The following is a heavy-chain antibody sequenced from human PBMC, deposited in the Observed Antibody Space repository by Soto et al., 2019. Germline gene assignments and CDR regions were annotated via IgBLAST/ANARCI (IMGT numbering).Heavy chain of an antibody. CDR1: GGSISSSNW. J-gene: IGHJ6*02. D-gene: IGHD2-8*01. CDR3: AREEYCTNGVCSKNYYGMDV. V-gene: IGHV4-4*02. Sequence: PSETLSLTCAVSGGSISSSNWWSWVRQPPGKGLEWIGEIYHSGSTNYNPSLKSRVTISVDKSKNQFSLKLSSVTAADTAVYYCAREEYCTNGVCSKNYYGMDVWGQGTTVTVSS. CDR2: IYHSGST.